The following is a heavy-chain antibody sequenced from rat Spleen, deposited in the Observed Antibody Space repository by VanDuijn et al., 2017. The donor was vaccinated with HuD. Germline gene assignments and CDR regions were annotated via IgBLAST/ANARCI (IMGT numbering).Heavy chain of an antibody. Sequence: EVQLVESAGGLVQPGRSLKLSCAASGFTYSNYVMAWVRQAPTKGLEWVASISTGGGNTYYRDSVKGRFTISRDNAKNTLYLQMDSLRSEDTATYYCAKDIGVLWGQGVMVTVSS. CDR3: AKDIGVL. D-gene: IGHD4-3*01. V-gene: IGHV5S13*01. CDR2: ISTGGGNT. J-gene: IGHJ2*01. CDR1: GFTYSNYV.